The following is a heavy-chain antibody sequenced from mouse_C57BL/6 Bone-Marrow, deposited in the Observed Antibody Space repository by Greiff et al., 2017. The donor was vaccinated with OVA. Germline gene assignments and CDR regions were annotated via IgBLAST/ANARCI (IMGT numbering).Heavy chain of an antibody. CDR1: GFNIKNTY. D-gene: IGHD1-1*01. CDR2: IDPANGNT. V-gene: IGHV14-3*01. J-gene: IGHJ1*03. CDR3: AGYYGSSWYFDV. Sequence: EVKLQESVAELVRPGASVKLSCTASGFNIKNTYMHWVKQRPEQCLEWIGRIDPANGNTKYAPKFQGKATITADTSSNTAYLQLSSLTSEDTAIYYCAGYYGSSWYFDVWGTGTTVTVSS.